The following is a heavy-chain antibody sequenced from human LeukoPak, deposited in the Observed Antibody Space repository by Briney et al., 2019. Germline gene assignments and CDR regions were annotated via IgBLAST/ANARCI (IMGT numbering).Heavy chain of an antibody. D-gene: IGHD6-25*01. CDR1: GYTFTGYY. V-gene: IGHV1-2*02. CDR2: INPNSGGT. J-gene: IGHJ6*02. Sequence: GASVKVSCKASGYTFTGYYMHWVRQAPRQGLEWMGWINPNSGGTNYAQKFQGRVTMTRDTSISTAYMELSRLRSDDTAVYYCARDLGDQAAVRCWYYYGMDVWGQGTTVTVSS. CDR3: ARDLGDQAAVRCWYYYGMDV.